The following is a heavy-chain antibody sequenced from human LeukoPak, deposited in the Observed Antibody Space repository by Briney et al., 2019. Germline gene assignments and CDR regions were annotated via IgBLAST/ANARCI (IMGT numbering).Heavy chain of an antibody. V-gene: IGHV1-18*01. J-gene: IGHJ3*02. Sequence: ASVKVSCKAPGYTFTSYGISWVRQAPGQGLEWMGWISAYNGNTNYAQKRQGRVTMTTDTSTSTAYMELRSLRSDDTAVYYCARDPYYDILTGYLIRGAFDIWGLGTVVTVSS. D-gene: IGHD3-9*01. CDR3: ARDPYYDILTGYLIRGAFDI. CDR2: ISAYNGNT. CDR1: GYTFTSYG.